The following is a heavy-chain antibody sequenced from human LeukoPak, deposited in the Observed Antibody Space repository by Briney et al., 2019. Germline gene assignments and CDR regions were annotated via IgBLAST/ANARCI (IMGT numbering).Heavy chain of an antibody. J-gene: IGHJ3*02. CDR3: ARHRTKSGLGAFDI. D-gene: IGHD3-16*01. CDR2: IYYSGST. V-gene: IGHV4-39*01. Sequence: SETLSLTCTVSGGSISSSSYYWGWIRQPPGKGLEWIGSIYYSGSTYYNPSLKSRVTISVDTSKNQFSLKLSSVTAADTAVYYCARHRTKSGLGAFDIWGQGTMVTVSS. CDR1: GGSISSSSYY.